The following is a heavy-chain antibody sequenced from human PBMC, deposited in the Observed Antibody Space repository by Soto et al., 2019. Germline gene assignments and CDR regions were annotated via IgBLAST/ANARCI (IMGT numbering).Heavy chain of an antibody. D-gene: IGHD3-22*01. Sequence: PSETLSLTCTVSGGSIISYYCIFIRHPPLKGLEWIVYIYYSGSTNYNPSLKSRVTISVDTSKNQFSLKLSSVTAADTAVYYCARDAPPYYDRSYYFDYWGQGTLVTVSS. CDR3: ARDAPPYYDRSYYFDY. J-gene: IGHJ4*02. CDR1: GGSIISYY. V-gene: IGHV4-59*01. CDR2: IYYSGST.